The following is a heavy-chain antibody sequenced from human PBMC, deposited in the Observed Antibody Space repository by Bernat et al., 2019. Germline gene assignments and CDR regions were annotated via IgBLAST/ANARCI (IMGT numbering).Heavy chain of an antibody. J-gene: IGHJ1*01. CDR3: VACYCSGDCYPQH. V-gene: IGHV4-59*01. CDR2: IYYSGST. Sequence: QVQLQESGPGLVKPSETLSLTCAVSGVSISSYSWSWIRQPPGKGLEWIGYIYYSGSTNYNPSLKSRVTISIDTSKNQFSLKLSSVTAADTAVYYCVACYCSGDCYPQHWGQGTLVTVSS. CDR1: GVSISSYS. D-gene: IGHD2-21*02.